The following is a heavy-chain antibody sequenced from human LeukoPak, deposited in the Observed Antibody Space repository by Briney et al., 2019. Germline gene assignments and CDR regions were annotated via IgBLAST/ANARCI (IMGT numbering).Heavy chain of an antibody. D-gene: IGHD3-10*01. CDR3: AREGDVWFSPTAPRRVGAFDI. Sequence: PSETLSLTCTVSGGSISSYYWSWIRQPPGKGLEWIGYIYYSGSTNYNPSLKSRVTISVDTSKNQFSLKLSSVTAADTAVYYCAREGDVWFSPTAPRRVGAFDIWGQGTMVTVSS. CDR2: IYYSGST. V-gene: IGHV4-59*01. J-gene: IGHJ3*02. CDR1: GGSISSYY.